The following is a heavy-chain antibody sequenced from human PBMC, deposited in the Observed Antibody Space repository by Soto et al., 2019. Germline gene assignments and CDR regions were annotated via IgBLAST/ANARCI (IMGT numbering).Heavy chain of an antibody. D-gene: IGHD2-8*01. CDR2: MNPDSGNT. Sequence: SVKGSCKASGYTFINYDINWVRQAPGQGLEWVGWMNPDSGNTGYAQNFQGRVTMTGNTSISSVYMELSSLTSEDTAVYYCARRRGSNGWFDLWGQGTLVTVSS. CDR1: GYTFINYD. V-gene: IGHV1-8*01. J-gene: IGHJ5*02. CDR3: ARRRGSNGWFDL.